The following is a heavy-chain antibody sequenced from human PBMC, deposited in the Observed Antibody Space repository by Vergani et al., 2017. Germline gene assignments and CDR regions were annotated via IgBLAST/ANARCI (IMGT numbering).Heavy chain of an antibody. J-gene: IGHJ6*02. CDR3: TTDPRDCGDGSCYWLRDHHYYGMDV. D-gene: IGHD2-21*01. CDR2: IKSTFDRGTT. V-gene: IGHV3-15*07. CDR1: GFSFRNAW. Sequence: EVQLVESGGGIVKPGGSLRLSCVASGFSFRNAWMNWVRRTPGKGLEWVGRIKSTFDRGTTDYAAAVKGRFTISRYDSKNTLFLQMNGLKTEDIGVYYCTTDPRDCGDGSCYWLRDHHYYGMDVWGQGTTVTVSS.